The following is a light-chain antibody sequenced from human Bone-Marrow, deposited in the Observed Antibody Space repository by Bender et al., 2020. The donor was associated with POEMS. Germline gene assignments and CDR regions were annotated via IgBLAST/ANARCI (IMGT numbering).Light chain of an antibody. CDR2: QDT. Sequence: SYELTQPPSVSVSPGQTASITCSGHKLEDKYTCWYRQKPGQSPVLVIYQDTKRPSGIPERFSGSNSGSTATLTISGTQAMDEADYYCQAWDSSTAAFGGGTKLTVL. J-gene: IGLJ2*01. CDR3: QAWDSSTAA. CDR1: KLEDKY. V-gene: IGLV3-1*01.